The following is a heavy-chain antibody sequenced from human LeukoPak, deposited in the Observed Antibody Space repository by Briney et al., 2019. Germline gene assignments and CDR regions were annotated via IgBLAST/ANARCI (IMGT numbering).Heavy chain of an antibody. CDR2: INHSGST. D-gene: IGHD1-7*01. Sequence: PSETLSLTCAVYGGSFSGYYWSWVRQPPEKGLEWIGEINHSGSTNYNPSLKSRVTISVDTSKNQFSLKLSSVTAADTAVYYCARGDPITGTWSTGSSSDAFDIWGQGTMVTVSS. CDR3: ARGDPITGTWSTGSSSDAFDI. J-gene: IGHJ3*02. V-gene: IGHV4-34*01. CDR1: GGSFSGYY.